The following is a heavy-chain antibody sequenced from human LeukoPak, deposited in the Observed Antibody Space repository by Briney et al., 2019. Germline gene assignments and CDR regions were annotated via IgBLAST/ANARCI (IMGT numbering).Heavy chain of an antibody. CDR2: IYHSGST. CDR1: GGSISSYY. J-gene: IGHJ5*02. V-gene: IGHV4-59*01. CDR3: ARSEVTMVRGVNWFDP. D-gene: IGHD3-10*01. Sequence: ETLCLTCTVSGGSISSYYWSWIRQPPGKGLEWIGYIYHSGSTNYNPSLKSRVTISVDTSKNQFSLKLSSVTAADTAVYYCARSEVTMVRGVNWFDPWGQGNLVSVSS.